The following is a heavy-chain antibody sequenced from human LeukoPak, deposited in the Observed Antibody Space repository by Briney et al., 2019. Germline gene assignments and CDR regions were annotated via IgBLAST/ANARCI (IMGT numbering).Heavy chain of an antibody. CDR1: GYTFTSYY. V-gene: IGHV1-46*01. Sequence: GASVKVSCKASGYTFTSYYMHWVRQATGQGLEWMGIINPSGGSTSYAQKFQGRVTMTRDTSTSTVYMELSSLRSEDTAVYYCARASRGYSSGWNWFDPWGQGTLVTVSS. CDR2: INPSGGST. D-gene: IGHD6-19*01. J-gene: IGHJ5*02. CDR3: ARASRGYSSGWNWFDP.